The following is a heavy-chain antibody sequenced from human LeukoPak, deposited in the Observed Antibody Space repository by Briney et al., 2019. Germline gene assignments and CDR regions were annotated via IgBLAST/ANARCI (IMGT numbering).Heavy chain of an antibody. J-gene: IGHJ4*02. V-gene: IGHV4-34*01. CDR2: INHSGST. Sequence: PSETLSLTCAVYGGSFSGYYWSWIRQPPGKGLEWIGEINHSGSTNYNPSLKSRVTISVDTSKNQFSLKLSSVTAADTAVYYCASHIPGAVAGVYYFDYWGQGTLVTVSS. CDR3: ASHIPGAVAGVYYFDY. CDR1: GGSFSGYY. D-gene: IGHD6-19*01.